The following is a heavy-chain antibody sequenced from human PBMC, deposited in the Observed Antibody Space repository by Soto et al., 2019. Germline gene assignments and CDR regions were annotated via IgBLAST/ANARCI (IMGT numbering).Heavy chain of an antibody. CDR3: ASFQVSVAVDY. D-gene: IGHD6-19*01. CDR1: GASITSTSYH. CDR2: FYYSGST. J-gene: IGHJ4*02. V-gene: IGHV4-39*07. Sequence: SETLSLTCTVSGASITSTSYHWGWIRQPPGKGLEWIGNFYYSGSTNYNPSLKSRVTISVDTSKNQFSLKLSSVTAADTAVYYCASFQVSVAVDYWGQGTLVTVSS.